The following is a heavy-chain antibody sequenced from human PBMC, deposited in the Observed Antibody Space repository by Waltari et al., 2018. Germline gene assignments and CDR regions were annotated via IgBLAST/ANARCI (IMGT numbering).Heavy chain of an antibody. CDR2: IYPDDSQT. CDR1: GYDFNTYW. CDR3: ARQSGESRSFDF. V-gene: IGHV5-51*01. Sequence: EVHLVQSGAEVKKPGESLKISCQGSGYDFNTYWVGWVRQMPGKGLGWMGIIYPDDSQTTYSPSFEGQVTISADKSIATAYLQWGSLKASDTAIYYCARQSGESRSFDFWGQGTLVSVSS. J-gene: IGHJ4*02. D-gene: IGHD3-3*01.